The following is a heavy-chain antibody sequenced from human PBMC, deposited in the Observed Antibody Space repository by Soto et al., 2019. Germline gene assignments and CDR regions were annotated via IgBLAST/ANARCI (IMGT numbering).Heavy chain of an antibody. D-gene: IGHD6-13*01. CDR2: INHSGST. J-gene: IGHJ6*02. V-gene: IGHV4-34*01. Sequence: SETLSLTCAVYGGSFSGYYWSWIRQPPGKGLEWIGEINHSGSTNYNPSLKSRVTISVDTSKNQFSLKLSSVTAADTAVYYCARDRSIYSSSWYHYYYGMEVWGQGTTVTVSS. CDR1: GGSFSGYY. CDR3: ARDRSIYSSSWYHYYYGMEV.